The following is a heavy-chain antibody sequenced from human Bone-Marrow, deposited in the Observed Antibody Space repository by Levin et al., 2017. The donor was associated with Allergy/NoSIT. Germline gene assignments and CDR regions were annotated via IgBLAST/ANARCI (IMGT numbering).Heavy chain of an antibody. Sequence: SETLSLTCAVEGGAFSGYFWNWIRQPPGQGLEWIGGINDGGSTNFNPSLKTRVTMSVDLIKKQISLKLTSATAADTAVYYCARDHYHGPWFFDIWGRGTLVSVSS. CDR3: ARDHYHGPWFFDI. CDR1: GGAFSGYF. CDR2: INDGGST. J-gene: IGHJ2*01. V-gene: IGHV4-34*01. D-gene: IGHD3-10*01.